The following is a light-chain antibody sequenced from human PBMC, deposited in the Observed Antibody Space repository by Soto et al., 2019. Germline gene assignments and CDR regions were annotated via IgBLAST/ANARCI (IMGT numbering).Light chain of an antibody. CDR1: QSVSSSY. J-gene: IGKJ5*01. V-gene: IGKV3D-20*02. CDR2: GAS. CDR3: QQLNSYPIT. Sequence: EIVLTQSPVTLSLSPGERATLSCRASQSVSSSYLAWYQQKPGQSPRLLIYGASSRATGIPDRFGGSGSGTDFTLTISSLQPEDFATYYCQQLNSYPITFGQGTRLEIK.